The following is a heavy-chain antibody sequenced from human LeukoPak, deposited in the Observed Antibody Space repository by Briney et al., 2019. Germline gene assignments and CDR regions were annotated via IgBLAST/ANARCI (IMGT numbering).Heavy chain of an antibody. J-gene: IGHJ4*02. V-gene: IGHV3-7*01. Sequence: PGGSLRLSCAASGFTFTTYWMSWVRQPPGKGLEWVANIKQDGTEKYYVDSVKGRFTISRDNAKNSLYLQMNSLRAEDTAVYYCARTPPKAGYEFITMAADHGPLDYWGQGTLVTVSS. CDR2: IKQDGTEK. CDR3: ARTPPKAGYEFITMAADHGPLDY. CDR1: GFTFTTYW. D-gene: IGHD3-10*01.